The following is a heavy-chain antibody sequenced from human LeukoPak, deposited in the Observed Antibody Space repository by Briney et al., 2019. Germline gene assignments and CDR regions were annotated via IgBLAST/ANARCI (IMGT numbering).Heavy chain of an antibody. J-gene: IGHJ4*02. D-gene: IGHD1-26*01. Sequence: ASVKVSCTASGGTFSSYAISRVRQAPGQGLEWMGGIIPIFGTANYAQKFQGRVTITADESTSTAYMELSSLRSDDTAVYYCARDHFKVGATAPGYWGQGTLVTVSS. CDR1: GGTFSSYA. CDR2: IIPIFGTA. CDR3: ARDHFKVGATAPGY. V-gene: IGHV1-69*13.